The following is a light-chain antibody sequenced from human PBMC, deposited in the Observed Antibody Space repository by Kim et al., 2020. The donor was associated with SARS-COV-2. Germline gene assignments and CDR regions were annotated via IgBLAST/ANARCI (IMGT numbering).Light chain of an antibody. V-gene: IGLV2-23*02. J-gene: IGLJ2*01. CDR2: EVT. CDR1: SSDVGTYNL. CDR3: CSYAGSSTYVV. Sequence: QSVLTQPASVSGSPGNSITISCTGSSSDVGTYNLVSWYQQHPGKAPKLMIYEVTKRPSGVSNRFSGSKSGNTASLTISGLQAEDEADYYCCSYAGSSTYVVFGGGTQLTVL.